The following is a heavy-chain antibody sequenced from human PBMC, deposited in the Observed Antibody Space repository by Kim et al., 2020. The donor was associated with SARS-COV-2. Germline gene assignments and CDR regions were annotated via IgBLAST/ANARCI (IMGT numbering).Heavy chain of an antibody. CDR3: ARASSSGWGFDY. D-gene: IGHD6-19*01. J-gene: IGHJ4*02. CDR1: GFTFSSYD. Sequence: GGSLRLSCAASGFTFSSYDMHWVRQAPGKGLEWVSAIGTAGDTYYPGSVKGRFTISRENAKNSLYLQMNSLRAGDTAVYYCARASSSGWGFDYWGQGTLVTVSS. CDR2: IGTAGDT. V-gene: IGHV3-13*01.